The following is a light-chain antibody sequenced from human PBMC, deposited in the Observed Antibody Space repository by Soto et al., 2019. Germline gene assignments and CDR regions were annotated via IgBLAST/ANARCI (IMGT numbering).Light chain of an antibody. CDR3: QQYDTLIT. V-gene: IGKV1-33*01. J-gene: IGKJ5*01. CDR1: QDISNF. Sequence: DIQMTQSPSSLSASVGDRVTITCQASQDISNFLNWYQQKPGKGPKVLIYDASKLETGVPSRFSGSGSGTVFTFTISSLQPEDIATYYCQQYDTLITFGQGTRLESK. CDR2: DAS.